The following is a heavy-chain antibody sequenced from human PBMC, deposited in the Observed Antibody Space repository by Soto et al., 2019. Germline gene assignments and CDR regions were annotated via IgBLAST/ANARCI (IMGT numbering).Heavy chain of an antibody. CDR3: ARDLWAMVIRTHN. Sequence: SVKVSCKASGGTFSSYAISWVRQAPGQGLEWMGGIIPIFGTANYAQKFQGRVTITADESTSTAYMELSSLRSEDTAVYYCARDLWAMVIRTHNWGQGTLVTVSS. D-gene: IGHD5-18*01. J-gene: IGHJ4*02. CDR2: IIPIFGTA. CDR1: GGTFSSYA. V-gene: IGHV1-69*13.